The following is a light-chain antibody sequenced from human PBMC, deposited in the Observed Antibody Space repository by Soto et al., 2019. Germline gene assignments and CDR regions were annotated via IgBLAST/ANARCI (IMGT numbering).Light chain of an antibody. CDR1: QSVSSDY. CDR3: QQYGGSPRT. CDR2: GAS. J-gene: IGKJ1*01. Sequence: EIVLTQSPGTLSLSLGERATLSCRASQSVSSDYVAWYQQRRGQAPRLLIHGASNRATGIPDRFSGSGPGPDFTLTISRLEPEDFAVYYCQQYGGSPRTFGQGTKVDIK. V-gene: IGKV3-20*01.